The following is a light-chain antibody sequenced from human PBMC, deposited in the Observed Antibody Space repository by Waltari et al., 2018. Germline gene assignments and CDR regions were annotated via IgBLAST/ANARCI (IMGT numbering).Light chain of an antibody. J-gene: IGKJ2*01. CDR1: RDIKNF. CDR3: QLYDDFPPYT. Sequence: DLQMTQSPSSLPASVGDSVAISCQASRDIKNFLNWYQQKPGKAPTLLIYDASNLEIGVPSRFSGRGSGTHFTLTITNVKPEDVATYYCQLYDDFPPYTFGQGTKLDIK. CDR2: DAS. V-gene: IGKV1-33*01.